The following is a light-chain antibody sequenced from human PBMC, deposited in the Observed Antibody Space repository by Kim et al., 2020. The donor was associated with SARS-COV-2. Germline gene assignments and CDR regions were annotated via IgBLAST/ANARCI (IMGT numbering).Light chain of an antibody. CDR1: QYIRND. V-gene: IGKV1-17*01. CDR3: LQHNSFPLT. Sequence: ASVGDRVTITCRASQYIRNDLGWYQQQPGKAPKRLIYATSTLQSGVPSRFSGSGSETEFTLTISSLQPEDFATYYCLQHNSFPLTFGGGTKVDIK. CDR2: ATS. J-gene: IGKJ4*01.